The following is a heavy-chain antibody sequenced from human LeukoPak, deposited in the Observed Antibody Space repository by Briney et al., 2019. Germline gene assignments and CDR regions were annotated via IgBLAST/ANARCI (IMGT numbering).Heavy chain of an antibody. J-gene: IGHJ4*02. CDR1: GFTFSIYG. Sequence: GGSLRLSCAASGFTFSIYGMHWVRQAPGKGLEWVAVISYDGSNKYYADSVKGRFTISRDNSKNTLYLQMNSLRAEDTAVYYCAILGAPSSGYGYPIDYWGQGTLVTVSS. V-gene: IGHV3-30*03. CDR2: ISYDGSNK. CDR3: AILGAPSSGYGYPIDY. D-gene: IGHD3-22*01.